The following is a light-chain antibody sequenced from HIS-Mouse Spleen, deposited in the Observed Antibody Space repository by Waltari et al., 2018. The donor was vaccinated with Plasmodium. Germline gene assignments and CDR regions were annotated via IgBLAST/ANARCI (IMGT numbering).Light chain of an antibody. V-gene: IGKV1-13*02. CDR1: QGISSA. CDR2: DAS. Sequence: AIQLTQPPSSLSASVGDRVTITSRASQGISSALAWYQQKPGKAPKLLIYDASSLESGVPSRFSGSGSGTDFTLTISRLQPEDFATYYCEQFNSYPQGTFGQGTRLEIK. J-gene: IGKJ5*01. CDR3: EQFNSYPQGT.